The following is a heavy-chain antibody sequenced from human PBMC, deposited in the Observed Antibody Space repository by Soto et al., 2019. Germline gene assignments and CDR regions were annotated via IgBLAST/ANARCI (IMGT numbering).Heavy chain of an antibody. D-gene: IGHD3-9*01. CDR1: GFTFSSYA. CDR2: ISGSGGST. Sequence: EVQLLESGGGLVQPGGSLRLSCAASGFTFSSYAMSWVRQAPGKGLEWVSAISGSGGSTYYADSVKGRFTISRDNSKNTLYLQMNSLRAEDTAVYYCAKASALIALYYYDILTGFPDYWGQGTLVTVSS. V-gene: IGHV3-23*01. CDR3: AKASALIALYYYDILTGFPDY. J-gene: IGHJ4*02.